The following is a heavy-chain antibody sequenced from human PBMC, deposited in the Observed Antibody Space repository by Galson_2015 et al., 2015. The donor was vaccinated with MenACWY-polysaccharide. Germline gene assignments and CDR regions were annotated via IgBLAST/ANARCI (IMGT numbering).Heavy chain of an antibody. J-gene: IGHJ6*03. CDR1: GFTFSSYG. V-gene: IGHV3-30*18. CDR3: AKGGYYGSGSYYTDYYYYMDV. Sequence: SLRLSCAASGFTFSSYGLHWVRQAPGKGLEWVAVISYDGSNKYYADSVKGRFTISRDNSKNTLYLQMNSLRAEDTAVYYCAKGGYYGSGSYYTDYYYYMDVWGKGTTVTVSS. D-gene: IGHD3-10*01. CDR2: ISYDGSNK.